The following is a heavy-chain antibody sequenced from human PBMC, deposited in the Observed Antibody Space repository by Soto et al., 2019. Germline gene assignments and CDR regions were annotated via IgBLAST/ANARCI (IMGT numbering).Heavy chain of an antibody. Sequence: GGSLRLSCVGSGFTLSMFAMSWVRQAPGKGLEWISSISGSGGSTYYADSVKGRFTVSRDNSKTTVFLQMNSLRTEDTAVYFCAKERNFWSGTAGFDSWGQGSPVTVSS. J-gene: IGHJ5*01. V-gene: IGHV3-23*01. D-gene: IGHD3-3*01. CDR3: AKERNFWSGTAGFDS. CDR2: ISGSGGST. CDR1: GFTLSMFA.